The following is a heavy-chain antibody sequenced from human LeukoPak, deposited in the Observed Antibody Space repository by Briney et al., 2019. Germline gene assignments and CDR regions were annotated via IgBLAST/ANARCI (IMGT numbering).Heavy chain of an antibody. CDR2: IWYDGSNK. Sequence: GGSLRLSCAASGFTFSSYGMHWVRRAPGKGLEWVAVIWYDGSNKYYADSVKGRFTISRDNSKNTLYLQMNSLRAEDTAVYYCARGIGSGSYYPFDYWGQGTLVTVSS. D-gene: IGHD3-10*01. V-gene: IGHV3-33*01. J-gene: IGHJ4*02. CDR3: ARGIGSGSYYPFDY. CDR1: GFTFSSYG.